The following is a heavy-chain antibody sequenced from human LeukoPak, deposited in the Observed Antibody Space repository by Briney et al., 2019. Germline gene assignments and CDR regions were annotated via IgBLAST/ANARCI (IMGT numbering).Heavy chain of an antibody. CDR3: ARDSSSWYVSEH. CDR1: GFTFDDYS. CDR2: ISWDGGST. V-gene: IGHV3-43*01. J-gene: IGHJ1*01. D-gene: IGHD6-13*01. Sequence: PGGSLRLSCAASGFTFDDYSMHWVRQGPGKGLEWVSVISWDGGSTSYADSVKGRFTISRDNAKNSLYLQMNSLRAEDTALYYCARDSSSWYVSEHWGQGTLVTVSS.